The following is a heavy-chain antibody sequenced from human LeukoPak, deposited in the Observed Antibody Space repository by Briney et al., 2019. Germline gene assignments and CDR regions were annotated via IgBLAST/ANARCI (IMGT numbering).Heavy chain of an antibody. CDR2: IYYSGST. D-gene: IGHD6-13*01. J-gene: IGHJ5*02. CDR1: GGSISSGGYY. CDR3: ARSPVGYSSSWYWFDP. V-gene: IGHV4-31*03. Sequence: SETLSLTCTVSGGSISSGGYYRSWIRQHPGKGLEWIGYIYYSGSTYYNPSLKSRVTISVDTSKNQFSLKLSSVTAADTAVYYCARSPVGYSSSWYWFDPWGQGTLVTVSS.